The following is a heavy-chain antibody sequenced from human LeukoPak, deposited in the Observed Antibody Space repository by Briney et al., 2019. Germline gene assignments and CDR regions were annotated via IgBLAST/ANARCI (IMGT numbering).Heavy chain of an antibody. D-gene: IGHD4-23*01. CDR3: ARDPTTVVTSPDY. CDR1: GFTFSSYG. CDR2: IWYDGSNK. V-gene: IGHV3-33*01. Sequence: GGSLRLSCAASGFTFSSYGMHWVRQAPGKGLEWVAVIWYDGSNKYYADSVKGRFTISRDNSKNTLYLQMNSLRAEETAVYYCARDPTTVVTSPDYWGQGTLVTVSS. J-gene: IGHJ4*02.